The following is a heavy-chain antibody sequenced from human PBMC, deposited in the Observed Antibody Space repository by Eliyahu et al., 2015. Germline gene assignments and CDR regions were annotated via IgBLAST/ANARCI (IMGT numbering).Heavy chain of an antibody. V-gene: IGHV4-30-4*01. Sequence: QVQLQESGPGLVKPSQTLSLTCTVSGGSISSGDYYWSWIRQAPGKGPEWIGNIYYSGSTNYNPSLRSRVTISVDTSKNQFSLKLSSVTAADTAVYYCARVWGSGGSAYYKFDCWGQGTLVTVSS. CDR2: IYYSGST. CDR1: GGSISSGDYY. J-gene: IGHJ4*02. CDR3: ARVWGSGGSAYYKFDC. D-gene: IGHD3-3*01.